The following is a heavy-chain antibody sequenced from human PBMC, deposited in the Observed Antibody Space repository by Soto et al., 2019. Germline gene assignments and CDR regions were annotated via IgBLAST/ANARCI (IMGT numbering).Heavy chain of an antibody. J-gene: IGHJ5*02. V-gene: IGHV4-31*03. CDR1: GGSISSGGYY. Sequence: SETLSLTCTVSGGSISSGGYYWSWIRQHPGKGLEWIGYIYYSGSTYYNPSLKSRVTISVDTSKNQFSLKLSSVTAADTAVYYCASITLYYYGSGINWFDPWGQGTLVTVSS. CDR3: ASITLYYYGSGINWFDP. D-gene: IGHD3-10*01. CDR2: IYYSGST.